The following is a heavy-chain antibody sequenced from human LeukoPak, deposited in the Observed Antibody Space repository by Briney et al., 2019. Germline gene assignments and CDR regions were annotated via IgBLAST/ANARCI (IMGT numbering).Heavy chain of an antibody. V-gene: IGHV3-30*04. CDR1: GFIFSNYA. D-gene: IGHD3-16*01. Sequence: TGGSLRLSCAASGFIFSNYAMHWVRQAPGKGLEWVAIISYNGSNVHYVESVKGRFTISRDNSRNTLYLQMSSLRAVDTAVYYCARDSWDTLPRGIMVNYYYYMDVWGKGTTVTVSS. CDR2: ISYNGSNV. J-gene: IGHJ6*03. CDR3: ARDSWDTLPRGIMVNYYYYMDV.